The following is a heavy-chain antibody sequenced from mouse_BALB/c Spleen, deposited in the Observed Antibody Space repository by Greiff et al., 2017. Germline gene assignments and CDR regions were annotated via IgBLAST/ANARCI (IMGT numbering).Heavy chain of an antibody. Sequence: EVQLQQSGPELVKPGASVKIPCKASGYTFTDYNMDWVKQSHGKSLEWIGDINPNNGGTIYNQKFKGKATLTVDKSSSTAYMELRSLTSEDSAVYYCARSFIKGSYYFDYWGQGTTLTVSS. CDR2: INPNNGGT. CDR1: GYTFTDYN. CDR3: ARSFIKGSYYFDY. D-gene: IGHD1-1*01. V-gene: IGHV1-18*01. J-gene: IGHJ2*01.